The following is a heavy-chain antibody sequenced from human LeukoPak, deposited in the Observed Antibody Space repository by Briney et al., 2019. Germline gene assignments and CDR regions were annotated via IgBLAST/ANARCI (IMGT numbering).Heavy chain of an antibody. Sequence: GGSVRLSCAASGFAFIKLAMGWVRQAPGKGLEWVSVISDSGDITYYADYVKGRFTISRDNSKHTLYLHMNSLRAEDTALYYCAKDALRSDGEYFFDHWGQGTLVTVSS. CDR3: AKDALRSDGEYFFDH. D-gene: IGHD5-24*01. V-gene: IGHV3-23*01. J-gene: IGHJ4*02. CDR2: ISDSGDIT. CDR1: GFAFIKLA.